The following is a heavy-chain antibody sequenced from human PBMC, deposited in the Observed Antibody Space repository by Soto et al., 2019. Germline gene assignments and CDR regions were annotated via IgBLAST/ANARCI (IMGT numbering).Heavy chain of an antibody. V-gene: IGHV3-74*01. J-gene: IGHJ4*02. CDR1: GFSLSSYW. D-gene: IGHD6-19*01. Sequence: EVQLVESGGGSVQPGGSLRLSCAVSGFSLSSYWMHWVRQAPGKGLVWVSRIQSDGSSTNYADSVKGRFTISRDNAKNTLYLQMDSVSVEDTALYYCAREKAVAGTIFDYWGQGALVAVSS. CDR2: IQSDGSST. CDR3: AREKAVAGTIFDY.